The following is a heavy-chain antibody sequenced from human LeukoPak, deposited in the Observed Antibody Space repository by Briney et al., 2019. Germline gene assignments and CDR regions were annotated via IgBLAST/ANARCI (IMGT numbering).Heavy chain of an antibody. Sequence: SQTLSLTSTVSGGSISSGGYYWSWIRQHPGKGLEWIGYIYYSGSTYYNPSLKSRVTISVDTSKNQFSLKLSSVTAADPAVYYCARGLGARGFVDYWGQGTLVTVSP. D-gene: IGHD6-6*01. CDR1: GGSISSGGYY. V-gene: IGHV4-31*03. J-gene: IGHJ4*02. CDR3: ARGLGARGFVDY. CDR2: IYYSGST.